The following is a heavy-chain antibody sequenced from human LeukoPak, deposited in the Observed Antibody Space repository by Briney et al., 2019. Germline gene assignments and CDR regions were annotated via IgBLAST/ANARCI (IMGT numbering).Heavy chain of an antibody. CDR3: AKIGASHCGGDCYSSIFPGYFQH. CDR2: IYYSGST. CDR1: GGSISSYY. D-gene: IGHD2-21*02. Sequence: SETLSLTCTVSGGSISSYYWSWIRQPPGKGLEWIGYIYYSGSTNYNPSLKSRVTISLDTSNNRFSLKLSSVTVADTAVYYCAKIGASHCGGDCYSSIFPGYFQHWGQGTLVTVSS. J-gene: IGHJ1*01. V-gene: IGHV4-59*12.